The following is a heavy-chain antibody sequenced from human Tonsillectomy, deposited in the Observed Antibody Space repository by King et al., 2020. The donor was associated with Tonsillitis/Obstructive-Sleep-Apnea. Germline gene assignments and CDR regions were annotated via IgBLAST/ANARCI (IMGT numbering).Heavy chain of an antibody. CDR2: IYIVVST. J-gene: IGHJ4*02. D-gene: IGHD4-17*01. CDR1: GFTVSSDY. V-gene: IGHV3-66*01. Sequence: VQLVESGGGLVQPGGSLRLSCAASGFTVSSDYMSWVCQAPGKGLEWVSVIYIVVSTYYADSVKGRFTISRDNSKNTLYLQMNSLRAEDTATYYCARDHGANYFDYWGQGTLVTVSS. CDR3: ARDHGANYFDY.